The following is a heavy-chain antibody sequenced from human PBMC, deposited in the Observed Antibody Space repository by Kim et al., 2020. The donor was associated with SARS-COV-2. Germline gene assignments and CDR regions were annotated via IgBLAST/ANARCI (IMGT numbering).Heavy chain of an antibody. J-gene: IGHJ3*02. CDR2: IYYSGST. Sequence: SETLSLTCTVSGGSISSYYWSWIRQPPGKGLEWIGYIYYSGSTNYNPSLKSRVTISVDTSKNQFSLKLSSVTAADTAVYYCARDLRRWLQPHDAFDIWGQGTMVTVSS. D-gene: IGHD5-12*01. CDR1: GGSISSYY. CDR3: ARDLRRWLQPHDAFDI. V-gene: IGHV4-59*01.